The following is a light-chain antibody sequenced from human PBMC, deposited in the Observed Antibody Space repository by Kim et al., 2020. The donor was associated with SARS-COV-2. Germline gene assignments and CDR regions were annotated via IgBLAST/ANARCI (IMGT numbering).Light chain of an antibody. J-gene: IGLJ2*01. Sequence: QSITISCTGTISDVGSYSLVSWYQHHPGKAPKLMVYEVSKRPSGVSVRFSGSKSGNTASLTISVLQAEDEADYYCCSHAGSATFVLFGGGTKVTVL. V-gene: IGLV2-23*02. CDR1: ISDVGSYSL. CDR2: EVS. CDR3: CSHAGSATFVL.